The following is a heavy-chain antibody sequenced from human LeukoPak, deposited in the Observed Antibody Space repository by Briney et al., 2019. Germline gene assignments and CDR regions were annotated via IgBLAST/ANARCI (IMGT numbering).Heavy chain of an antibody. D-gene: IGHD2-15*01. V-gene: IGHV3-30*03. Sequence: PGGSLRLSCAASGFTFSSYGMHWVRQAPGKGLEWVAVISYDGSNKYYADSVKGRFTISRDNSKNTLYLQMNSLRAEDTAVYYCADLWGVVVVAATPDYESSEGWGQGTLVTVSS. CDR2: ISYDGSNK. J-gene: IGHJ4*02. CDR1: GFTFSSYG. CDR3: ADLWGVVVVAATPDYESSEG.